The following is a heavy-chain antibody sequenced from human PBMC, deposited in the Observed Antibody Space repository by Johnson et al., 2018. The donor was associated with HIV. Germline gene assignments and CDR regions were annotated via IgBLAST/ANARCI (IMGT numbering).Heavy chain of an antibody. J-gene: IGHJ3*02. CDR2: ISGRGGST. D-gene: IGHD3-22*01. Sequence: VQLVESGGGLVQPGGSLRLSCAASGFTFSSYAMSWVRQAPGKGLEWVSAISGRGGSTYYADSVKGRFTISRDNAKNSLYLQMNSLRAEDTALYYCAKGGYDSEDAFDIWGKGKMVTVSS. V-gene: IGHV3-23*04. CDR1: GFTFSSYA. CDR3: AKGGYDSEDAFDI.